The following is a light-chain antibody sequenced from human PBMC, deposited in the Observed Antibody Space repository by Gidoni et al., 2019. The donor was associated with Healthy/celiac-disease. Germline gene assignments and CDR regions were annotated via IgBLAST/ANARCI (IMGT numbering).Light chain of an antibody. Sequence: DIRMTQSPSSLSAPVGDRVTITCQASQDISNYLNWYQQKPGKAPKLLLYDASNLETGVPSRFSGSGSGTDFTFTISSLQPEDIATYYCQQYDNLPFTFGPGTKVEIK. CDR3: QQYDNLPFT. CDR2: DAS. CDR1: QDISNY. V-gene: IGKV1-33*01. J-gene: IGKJ3*01.